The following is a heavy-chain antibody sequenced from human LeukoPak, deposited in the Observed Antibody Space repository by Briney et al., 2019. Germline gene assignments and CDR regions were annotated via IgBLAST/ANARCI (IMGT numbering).Heavy chain of an antibody. CDR3: TTDGVVVTARNYYYGMDV. CDR1: GFTFSNAW. Sequence: GGSLRLSCAASGFTFSNAWMNWVRQAPGKGLEWVGRIKSKTDGGTIDYAAPVKGRFTISRDDSKNTLYLQMNSLKTEDTAVYYCTTDGVVVTARNYYYGMDVWGQGTTVTVSS. CDR2: IKSKTDGGTI. D-gene: IGHD2-21*02. V-gene: IGHV3-15*07. J-gene: IGHJ6*02.